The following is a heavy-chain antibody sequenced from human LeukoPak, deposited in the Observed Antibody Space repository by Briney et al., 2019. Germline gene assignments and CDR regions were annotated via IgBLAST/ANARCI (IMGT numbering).Heavy chain of an antibody. V-gene: IGHV4-59*12. CDR1: GGSISSYY. CDR2: IYYSGST. D-gene: IGHD6-19*01. CDR3: ARGISSGWYGAFDI. J-gene: IGHJ3*02. Sequence: SSETLSLTCTVSGGSISSYYWSWIRQPPGKGLEWIGYIYYSGSTNYNPSLKSRVTISVDTSKNQFSLKLSSVTAADTAVYYCARGISSGWYGAFDIWGQGTMVTVSS.